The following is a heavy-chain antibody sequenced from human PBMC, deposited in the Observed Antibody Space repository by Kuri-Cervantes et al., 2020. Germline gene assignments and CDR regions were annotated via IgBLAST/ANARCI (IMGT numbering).Heavy chain of an antibody. CDR3: ARDSSITMVRGVISNGKDV. Sequence: GESLKISCAASGFTFSSYSMNWVRQAPGKGLEWVSYISSSSSTIYYADSVKGRFTISRDNAKNSLYLQMNSLRDEDTAVYYCARDSSITMVRGVISNGKDVWGQGTMVTVSS. J-gene: IGHJ6*02. D-gene: IGHD3-10*01. V-gene: IGHV3-48*02. CDR2: ISSSSSTI. CDR1: GFTFSSYS.